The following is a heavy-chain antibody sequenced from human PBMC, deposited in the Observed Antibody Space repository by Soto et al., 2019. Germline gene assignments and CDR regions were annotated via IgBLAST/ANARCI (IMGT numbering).Heavy chain of an antibody. CDR2: IDPSDSYT. CDR1: GYSFTSYW. CDR3: ARLAQYSSSWYPIYYYGMDV. D-gene: IGHD6-13*01. J-gene: IGHJ6*02. V-gene: IGHV5-10-1*01. Sequence: GESLKISCKGSGYSFTSYWISWVRQMPGKGLEWMGRIDPSDSYTNYSPSFQGHVTTSADKSISTAYLQWSSLKASDTAMYYCARLAQYSSSWYPIYYYGMDVWGQGTTVTVS.